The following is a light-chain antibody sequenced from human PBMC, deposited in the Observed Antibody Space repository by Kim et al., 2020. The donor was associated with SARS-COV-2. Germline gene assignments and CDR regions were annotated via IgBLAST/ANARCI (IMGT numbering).Light chain of an antibody. V-gene: IGLV3-19*01. CDR1: SLRSYY. CDR3: KSRDSSGKVV. CDR2: GKN. Sequence: SSELTQDPAVFVALGQTVRITCQGDSLRSYYASWYQQKPGQAPVLVIYGKNNRPSGIPDRFSGSSSGNTASLTITGDQAEDEADYYCKSRDSSGKVVFGGGTQLTVL. J-gene: IGLJ2*01.